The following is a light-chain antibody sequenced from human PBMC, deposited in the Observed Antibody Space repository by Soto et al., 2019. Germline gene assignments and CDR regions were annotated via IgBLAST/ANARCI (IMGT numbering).Light chain of an antibody. CDR3: ARYPSSTTRWV. J-gene: IGLJ3*02. V-gene: IGLV2-14*01. CDR2: EVT. CDR1: ASDIGSYDY. Sequence: QSALTQPASVSGSPGQSITVSCTGTASDIGSYDYVSWYQHHPGKAPKLMIYEVTNRPSGVSNRFSGSKSDYTATLTISGILAGDEAQYFCARYPSSTTRWVFGGRTKLTVL.